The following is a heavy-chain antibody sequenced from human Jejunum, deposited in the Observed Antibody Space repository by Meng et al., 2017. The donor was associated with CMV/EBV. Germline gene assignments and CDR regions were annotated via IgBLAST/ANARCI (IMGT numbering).Heavy chain of an antibody. CDR2: IWGVGVIK. J-gene: IGHJ5*02. D-gene: IGHD1-26*01. CDR1: GLPFSGHG. CDR3: ARGGSGSYDWFDP. V-gene: IGHV3-33*01. Sequence: SGLPFSGHGMHWVRQAPGNGLEWVAVIWGVGVIKYYADSVKGRFTISRDDSKNTLYLQMNSLRTEDTAVYYCARGGSGSYDWFDPWGQGTLVTVSS.